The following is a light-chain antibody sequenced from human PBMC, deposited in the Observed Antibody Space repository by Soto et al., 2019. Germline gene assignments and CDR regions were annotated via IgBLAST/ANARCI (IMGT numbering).Light chain of an antibody. J-gene: IGKJ1*01. V-gene: IGKV1-5*01. Sequence: DIQMTQSPSTLPASVGDRVTITCRASHSISNWLAWYQQKPGTAPKLLIYHASTLESGVPSRFSGSTLSGSASGTAFSLTISSLQPDDFATYYCQQYNTYPWTFGQGTKVDIK. CDR3: QQYNTYPWT. CDR1: HSISNW. CDR2: HAS.